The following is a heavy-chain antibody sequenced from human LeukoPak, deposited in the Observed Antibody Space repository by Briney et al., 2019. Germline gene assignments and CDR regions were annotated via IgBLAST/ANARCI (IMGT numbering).Heavy chain of an antibody. Sequence: PGGSLRLSCAASGFTVSSNYMSWVRQAPGKGLEWVSVIYSGGSTYYADSVKGRFTISRDNSKNTLYLRMNSLRAEDTAVYYCASGDSGSYYFDYWGQGTLVTVSS. D-gene: IGHD1-26*01. J-gene: IGHJ4*02. CDR3: ASGDSGSYYFDY. V-gene: IGHV3-53*01. CDR1: GFTVSSNY. CDR2: IYSGGST.